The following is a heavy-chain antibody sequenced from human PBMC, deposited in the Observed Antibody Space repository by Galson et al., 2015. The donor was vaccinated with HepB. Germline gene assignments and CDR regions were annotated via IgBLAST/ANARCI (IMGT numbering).Heavy chain of an antibody. J-gene: IGHJ4*02. CDR3: AVNGYYYDSSGQGDY. Sequence: SVKVSCKASGYTFTSYDINWVRQAIGQGLEWMGWMNPNSGNTGYAQKFQGRVTMTRNTSISTAYMELSSLRSEDTAVYYCAVNGYYYDSSGQGDYWGQGTLVTVSS. V-gene: IGHV1-8*01. D-gene: IGHD3-22*01. CDR2: MNPNSGNT. CDR1: GYTFTSYD.